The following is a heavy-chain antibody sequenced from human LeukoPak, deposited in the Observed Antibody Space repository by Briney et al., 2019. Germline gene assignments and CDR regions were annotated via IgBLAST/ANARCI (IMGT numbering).Heavy chain of an antibody. CDR2: ISAYNGNT. D-gene: IGHD4-17*01. CDR1: GYTFTSYG. Sequence: ASVKVSCKASGYTFTSYGISWVRQAPGQGLEWMGWISAYNGNTNYAQKLQGRVTMTTDTSTSTAYMELRNLRSDDTAVYYCARDVGDGRLYDAFDIWGQGTMVTVSS. CDR3: ARDVGDGRLYDAFDI. V-gene: IGHV1-18*04. J-gene: IGHJ3*02.